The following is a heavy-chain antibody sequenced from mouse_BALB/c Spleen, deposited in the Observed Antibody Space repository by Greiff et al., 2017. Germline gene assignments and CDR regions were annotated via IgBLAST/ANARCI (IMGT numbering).Heavy chain of an antibody. CDR2: ISDGGSYT. Sequence: EVKLVESGGGLVKPGGSLKLSCAASGFTFSDYYMYWVRQTPEKRLEWVATISDGGSYTYYPDSVKGRFTISRENAKNNLYLQMSSRKSEDTAMYYCARGDITTADYFDYWGQGTTLTVSS. CDR1: GFTFSDYY. J-gene: IGHJ2*01. CDR3: ARGDITTADYFDY. V-gene: IGHV5-4*02. D-gene: IGHD1-2*01.